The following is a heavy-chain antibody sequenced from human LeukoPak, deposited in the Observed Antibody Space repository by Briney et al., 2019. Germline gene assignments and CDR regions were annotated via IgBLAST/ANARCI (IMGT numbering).Heavy chain of an antibody. CDR3: AKDLGYSYGCLDY. D-gene: IGHD5-18*01. CDR1: GFTFSSYS. Sequence: KSGVSLRRSCAASGFTFSSYSMNRVRQAPGKGLEWVSSISSSSSYIYYADSVKGRFTISRDNAKNSLYLQMNSLRAEDTAVYYCAKDLGYSYGCLDYWGQGTLVTVSS. CDR2: ISSSSSYI. J-gene: IGHJ4*02. V-gene: IGHV3-21*01.